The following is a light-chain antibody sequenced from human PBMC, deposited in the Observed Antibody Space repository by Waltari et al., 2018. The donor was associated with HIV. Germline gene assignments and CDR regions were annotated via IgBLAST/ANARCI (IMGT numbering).Light chain of an antibody. Sequence: SVLTQPPPASGTPGPRVIISCSGTRSNIGSNTVNWYQQFSGAAPTLLIYRNNRRPSAVPDRFSGSKSGSAASLAISGLKSEDEADYHCATWDDALSGPVFGAGTKLTV. CDR1: RSNIGSNT. CDR3: ATWDDALSGPV. J-gene: IGLJ3*02. CDR2: RNN. V-gene: IGLV1-44*01.